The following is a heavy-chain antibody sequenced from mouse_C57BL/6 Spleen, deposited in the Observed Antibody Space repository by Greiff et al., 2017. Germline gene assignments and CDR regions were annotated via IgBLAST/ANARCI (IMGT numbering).Heavy chain of an antibody. CDR1: GYSFTGYY. Sequence: EVQLQQSGPELVKPGASVKISCKASGYSFTGYYMNWVKQSPEKSLEWIGEINPSTGGTTYNQKFKAKATLTVDKSSSTAYMQLKSLTSEDSAVYYCARRYYGSTDYWGQGTTLTVSS. V-gene: IGHV1-42*01. J-gene: IGHJ2*01. D-gene: IGHD1-1*01. CDR3: ARRYYGSTDY. CDR2: INPSTGGT.